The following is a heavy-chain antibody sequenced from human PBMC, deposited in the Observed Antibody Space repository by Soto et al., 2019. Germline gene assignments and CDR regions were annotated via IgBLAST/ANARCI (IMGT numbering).Heavy chain of an antibody. CDR2: IIPIFGTA. V-gene: IGHV1-69*01. J-gene: IGHJ4*02. Sequence: QVQLVQSGAEVKKPGSSVKVSCKASGGTFSSYAISWVRQAPGQGLEWMGGIIPIFGTANYAQKFQGRVTITADESTSTAYMELSSLRSEDTAVYYCARETQSRYSSSWYFDSGAREPWSPSPQ. D-gene: IGHD6-13*01. CDR1: GGTFSSYA. CDR3: ARETQSRYSSSWYFDS.